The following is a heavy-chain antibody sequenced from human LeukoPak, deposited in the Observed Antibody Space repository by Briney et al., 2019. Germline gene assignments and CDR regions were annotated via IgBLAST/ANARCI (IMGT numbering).Heavy chain of an antibody. V-gene: IGHV3-48*03. J-gene: IGHJ4*02. CDR1: GFTFGSYE. CDR2: ISSRASSI. CDR3: ARLYCSSTSCYDY. D-gene: IGHD2-2*01. Sequence: PGGSLRLSCAASGFTFGSYEMNWVRQAPGKGLEWVSSISSRASSIYYADSVKGRFTISRDNAKNSLYLQMNSLRAEDTAVYYCARLYCSSTSCYDYWGQGTLVTVSS.